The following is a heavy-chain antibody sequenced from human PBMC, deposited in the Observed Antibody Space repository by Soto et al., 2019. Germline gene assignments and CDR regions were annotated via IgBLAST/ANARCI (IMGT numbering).Heavy chain of an antibody. Sequence: QVTLKESGPTLVKPTQTLTLTCTFSGFSLDATGVGVGWIRQPPGKALEWLALIYWDDDKRYSPSLKTRLTIPKDTFKNPVVLTMAHMDPEDTATYYCARGFYTYTGYFDYWGQGMLVTVSS. J-gene: IGHJ4*02. CDR3: ARGFYTYTGYFDY. CDR2: IYWDDDK. D-gene: IGHD3-3*01. CDR1: GFSLDATGVG. V-gene: IGHV2-5*02.